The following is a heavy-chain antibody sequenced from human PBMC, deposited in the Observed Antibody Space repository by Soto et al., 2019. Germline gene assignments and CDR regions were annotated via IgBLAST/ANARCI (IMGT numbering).Heavy chain of an antibody. Sequence: QVQLVQSGAEVKKPGASVKVSCKASGYTFTSYGISWVRQAPGQGLEWMGWISAYNGNTNYAQKLQGRVTMTTDTSXXTXYXXLRSLRSDDTAVYYWARERVPRIVVVPAATNWFDPWGQGTLVTVSS. CDR2: ISAYNGNT. J-gene: IGHJ5*02. CDR1: GYTFTSYG. D-gene: IGHD2-2*01. V-gene: IGHV1-18*01. CDR3: ARERVPRIVVVPAATNWFDP.